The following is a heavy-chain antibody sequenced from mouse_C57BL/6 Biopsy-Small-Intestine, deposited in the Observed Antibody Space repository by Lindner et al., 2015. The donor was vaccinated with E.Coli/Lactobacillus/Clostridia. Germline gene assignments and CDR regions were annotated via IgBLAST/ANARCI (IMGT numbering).Heavy chain of an antibody. J-gene: IGHJ2*01. CDR3: ARGIYSNSYYFDY. Sequence: SVKVSCKASGYTFTSYYIHWVRQAPGQGLVWMSIINPGGGSTSYAQKFQGRVTMTRDTSTSTVYMELSSLRSDDTAVYYCARGIYSNSYYFDYWGQGTLVTVSS. V-gene: IGHV1S61*01. D-gene: IGHD2-5*01. CDR2: INPGGGST. CDR1: GYTFTSYY.